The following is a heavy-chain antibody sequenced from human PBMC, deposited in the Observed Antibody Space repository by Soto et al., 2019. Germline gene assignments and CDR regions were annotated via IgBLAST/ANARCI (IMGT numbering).Heavy chain of an antibody. D-gene: IGHD3-16*01. Sequence: GGSLRLSCVASAFSSHHHAIHWVRQGPGKGLEWVSGIHWNNGATGYADSVKGRFTIFKDNVNNSVYLQMNSLRTDDTAFYYCTEDILPGGADVWGQGTTVTVSS. V-gene: IGHV3-9*02. J-gene: IGHJ6*02. CDR1: AFSSHHHA. CDR2: IHWNNGAT. CDR3: TEDILPGGADV.